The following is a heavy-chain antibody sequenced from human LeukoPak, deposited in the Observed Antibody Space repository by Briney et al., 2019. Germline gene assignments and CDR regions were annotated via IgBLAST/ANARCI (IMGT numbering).Heavy chain of an antibody. D-gene: IGHD1-26*01. CDR2: ISYDGSNK. CDR1: GFTFSSYA. Sequence: GRSLRLSCAASGFTFSSYAMHWVRQAPGKGLEWVAVISYDGSNKYYADSVKGRFTISRDNSKNTLYLQMSSLRAEETAVYYCGNRGSGAKTIDYWGQGTLVTVSS. V-gene: IGHV3-30-3*01. J-gene: IGHJ4*02. CDR3: GNRGSGAKTIDY.